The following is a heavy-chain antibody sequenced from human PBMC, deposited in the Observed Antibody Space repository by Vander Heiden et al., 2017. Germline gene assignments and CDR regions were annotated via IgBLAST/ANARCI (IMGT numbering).Heavy chain of an antibody. CDR1: GYTLTEVS. D-gene: IGHD1-26*01. Sequence: QVPLVPSGAEVTKPGASVKVSCQVSGYTLTEVSMHWVRQAPGKGVEWMGGCDPEEGETIYAQKFQGRVTMTEDTSTDTAYMELSSLRSEDTAVYYCATSGGHSGSYYLDYWGQGTLVTVSS. CDR2: CDPEEGET. V-gene: IGHV1-24*01. J-gene: IGHJ4*02. CDR3: ATSGGHSGSYYLDY.